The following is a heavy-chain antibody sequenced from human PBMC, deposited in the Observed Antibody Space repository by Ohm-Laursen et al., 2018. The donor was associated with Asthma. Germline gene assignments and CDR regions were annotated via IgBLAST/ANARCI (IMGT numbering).Heavy chain of an antibody. CDR2: ISFDGSKK. CDR1: GLTFNANA. V-gene: IGHV3-30*18. J-gene: IGHJ4*02. D-gene: IGHD4-17*01. CDR3: AKGNDYGDYSDY. Sequence: SLRLSCSASGLTFNANAFHWVRQAPGKGLEWVAIISFDGSKKYYAESVKGRFTISRDNSKNTLYLQMNSLRAEDTAVYYCAKGNDYGDYSDYWGQGTLVTVSS.